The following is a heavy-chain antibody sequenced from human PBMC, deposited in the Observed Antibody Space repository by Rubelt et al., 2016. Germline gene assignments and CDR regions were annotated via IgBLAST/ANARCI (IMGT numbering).Heavy chain of an antibody. CDR3: ARDGSSPGYYYDSRGYQYYFDY. J-gene: IGHJ4*02. D-gene: IGHD3-22*01. Sequence: WVRQAPGKGLEWVSVMYAGGGTEYTDSVRGRFTVSRDNSKDTLFLQMNSLRAEDTAVYYCARDGSSPGYYYDSRGYQYYFDYWGQGTLVTVSS. CDR2: MYAGGGT. V-gene: IGHV3-66*01.